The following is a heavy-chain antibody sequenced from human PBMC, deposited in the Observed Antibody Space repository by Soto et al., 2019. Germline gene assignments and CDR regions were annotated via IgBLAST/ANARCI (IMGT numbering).Heavy chain of an antibody. CDR1: GFTFSSYW. Sequence: GGSLRLSCAASGFTFSSYWMSWVRQAPGKGLEWVANIKQDGSEKYYVDSVKGRFTISRDNAKNSLYLQMNSLRAEDTAGYYCARARGIAARPGDAFDIWGQGTMVTVSS. V-gene: IGHV3-7*01. D-gene: IGHD6-6*01. CDR3: ARARGIAARPGDAFDI. CDR2: IKQDGSEK. J-gene: IGHJ3*02.